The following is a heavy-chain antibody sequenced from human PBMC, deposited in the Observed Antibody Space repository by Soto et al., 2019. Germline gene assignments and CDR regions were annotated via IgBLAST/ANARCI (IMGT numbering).Heavy chain of an antibody. D-gene: IGHD3-22*01. J-gene: IGHJ4*02. CDR3: ARDRDYYDSSGYYPFDY. Sequence: PSETLSLTCAVYGGSFSGYYWSWIRQPPGKGLEWIGEINHSGSTNYNPSLKSRVTISVDTSKNQFSLSLSSVTAADTAVYYCARDRDYYDSSGYYPFDYWGQGTLVTVSS. CDR1: GGSFSGYY. CDR2: INHSGST. V-gene: IGHV4-34*01.